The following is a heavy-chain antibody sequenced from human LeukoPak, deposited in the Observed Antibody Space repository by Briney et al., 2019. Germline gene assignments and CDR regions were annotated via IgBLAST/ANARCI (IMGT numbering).Heavy chain of an antibody. V-gene: IGHV3-21*04. CDR3: ANLGPQFD. Sequence: PGGSLRLSCAASGFTFSSYSMNWVRQAPGKGVEWVSSISSSSSYIYYADSVKGRFTITRDNAKNSLYLQMNSLRAEDTAVYYCANLGPQFDWGQGTLVTVSS. CDR2: ISSSSSYI. J-gene: IGHJ4*02. D-gene: IGHD3-16*01. CDR1: GFTFSSYS.